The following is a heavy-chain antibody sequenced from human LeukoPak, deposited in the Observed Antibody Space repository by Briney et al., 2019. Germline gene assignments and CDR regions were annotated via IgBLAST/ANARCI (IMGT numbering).Heavy chain of an antibody. D-gene: IGHD3-22*01. CDR2: IFDVGDT. V-gene: IGHV3-66*01. Sequence: GGSLRLSCAASGFTVSNNFMNWVRQAPGKGLEWVSVIFDVGDTYYADSVKDRFTISRDNSKNTLYLQMNSLRAEDTAVYYCAKDWSYDSSGYYFDYWGQGTLVTVSS. J-gene: IGHJ4*02. CDR1: GFTVSNNF. CDR3: AKDWSYDSSGYYFDY.